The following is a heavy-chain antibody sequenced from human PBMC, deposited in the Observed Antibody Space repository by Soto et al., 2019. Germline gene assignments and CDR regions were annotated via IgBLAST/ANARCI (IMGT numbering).Heavy chain of an antibody. V-gene: IGHV3-33*01. Sequence: GGSLRLSCAASGFTFSSYGMHWVRQAPGKGLEWVAVIWYDGSNKYYADSVKGRFTISRDNSKNTLYLQMNSLRAEDTAVYYCARDSSSGWPPYYYYGMDVWGQGTTVTVSS. J-gene: IGHJ6*02. D-gene: IGHD6-19*01. CDR3: ARDSSSGWPPYYYYGMDV. CDR2: IWYDGSNK. CDR1: GFTFSSYG.